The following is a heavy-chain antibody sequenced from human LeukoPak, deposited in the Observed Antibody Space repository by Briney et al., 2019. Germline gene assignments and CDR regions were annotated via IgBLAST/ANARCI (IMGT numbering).Heavy chain of an antibody. V-gene: IGHV3-7*01. CDR1: GFTFSSFW. Sequence: GGSLRLSCAASGFTFSSFWMSWVRQAPGKGLEWVANIKQDGTEKYYVDSVKGRFTISRDNAKNSLYLQMNSLRAEDTAVYYCAIQKADLITMIRGIIAYWGQGTLVTVSS. CDR3: AIQKADLITMIRGIIAY. D-gene: IGHD3-10*01. CDR2: IKQDGTEK. J-gene: IGHJ4*02.